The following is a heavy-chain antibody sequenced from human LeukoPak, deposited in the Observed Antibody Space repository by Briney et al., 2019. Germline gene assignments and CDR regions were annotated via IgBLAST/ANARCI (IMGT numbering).Heavy chain of an antibody. J-gene: IGHJ6*02. CDR1: GGSISSSNW. V-gene: IGHV4-4*02. D-gene: IGHD3-22*01. Sequence: SETLSLTCTVSGGSISSSNWWSWVRQPPGQGLEWIGEIYHSGSTNYNPSLKSRVTISVDKSKNQFSLKLSSVTAADTAVYYCATNSRNYYDSSGYSLLDYYYYGMDVWGQGTTVTVSS. CDR2: IYHSGST. CDR3: ATNSRNYYDSSGYSLLDYYYYGMDV.